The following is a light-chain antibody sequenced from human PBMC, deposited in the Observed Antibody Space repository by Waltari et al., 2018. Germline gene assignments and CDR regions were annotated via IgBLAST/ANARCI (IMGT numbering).Light chain of an antibody. V-gene: IGLV2-14*03. J-gene: IGLJ3*02. CDR2: DVS. CDR3: SSYSSSNTVM. Sequence: QSALTQPASVSGSPGQSITISCTGTSSDVGGYNFVSWYQQYPGKAPKLIIFDVSDRPSVVSHRFSASKSGNTASLTISGLQAEDEADYYCSSYSSSNTVMFGGGTKLTVL. CDR1: SSDVGGYNF.